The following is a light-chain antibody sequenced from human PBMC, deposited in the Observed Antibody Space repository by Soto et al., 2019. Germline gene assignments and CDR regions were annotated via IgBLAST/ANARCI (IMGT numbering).Light chain of an antibody. J-gene: IGLJ1*01. V-gene: IGLV2-14*01. CDR3: SPYTSSSTPYL. CDR1: SSDVGGYNY. CDR2: DVS. Sequence: SDLSRVGYVCGSRRQSLRITRTGTSSDVGGYNYVSWYQQHPGKAPKLMIYDVSNRPSGVSNRFSGSKSGNTASLTISGLQAENEADHNCSPYTSSSTPYLFVPATQVTV.